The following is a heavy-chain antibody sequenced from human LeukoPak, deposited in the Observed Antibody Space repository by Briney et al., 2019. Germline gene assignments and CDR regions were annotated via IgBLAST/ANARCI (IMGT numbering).Heavy chain of an antibody. V-gene: IGHV3-23*01. CDR1: GFTFSGYA. J-gene: IGHJ4*02. CDR3: AKDKGYCSSTSCSPADY. CDR2: ISGSGGST. Sequence: GGSLRLSCAASGFTFSGYAMSWVRQAPGKGLEWVSAISGSGGSTYHADSVKGRFTISRDNSKSTLYLQMNSLRAEDTAVYYCAKDKGYCSSTSCSPADYWGQGTLVTVSS. D-gene: IGHD2-2*01.